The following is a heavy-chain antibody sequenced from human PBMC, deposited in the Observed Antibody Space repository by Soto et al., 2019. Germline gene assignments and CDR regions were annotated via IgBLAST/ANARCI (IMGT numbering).Heavy chain of an antibody. D-gene: IGHD4-17*01. Sequence: GASVKVSCKASGGTFSSYAISWVRQAPGQGLEWMGGIIPIFGTANYAQKFQGRVTITADESTSTAYMELSSLRSEDTAVYYCARGLYGDYALLYHYYGMDVWGQGTTVTVSS. CDR2: IIPIFGTA. V-gene: IGHV1-69*13. J-gene: IGHJ6*02. CDR3: ARGLYGDYALLYHYYGMDV. CDR1: GGTFSSYA.